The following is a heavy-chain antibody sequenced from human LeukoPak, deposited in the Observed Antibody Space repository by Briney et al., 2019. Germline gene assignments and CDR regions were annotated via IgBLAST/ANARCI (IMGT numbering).Heavy chain of an antibody. CDR2: IYYSGST. D-gene: IGHD2-21*02. CDR1: GGSISNYY. V-gene: IGHV4-59*12. J-gene: IGHJ4*02. Sequence: PSETLSLTCTVSGGSISNYYWSWIRQPPGKGLEWIGYIYYSGSTYYNPSLKSRVTISVDTSKNQFSLKLSSVTAADTAVYYCARDGSAYCGGDCYSDFDYWGQGTLVTVSS. CDR3: ARDGSAYCGGDCYSDFDY.